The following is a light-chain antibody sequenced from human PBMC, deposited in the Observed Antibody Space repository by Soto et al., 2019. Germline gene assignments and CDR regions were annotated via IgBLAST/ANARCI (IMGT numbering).Light chain of an antibody. J-gene: IGLJ1*01. CDR1: SSNIGAGYD. V-gene: IGLV1-40*01. CDR2: GNI. Sequence: QSVLTQPPSVSGAPGQRVTFSCTGGSSNIGAGYDVHGYQQRPGTAPKLLIFGNINRPSGVPDRFSGAKSGTSASLAITGLQAEDEGDYYCQSYDSTLSARYVFGTGTKLTVL. CDR3: QSYDSTLSARYV.